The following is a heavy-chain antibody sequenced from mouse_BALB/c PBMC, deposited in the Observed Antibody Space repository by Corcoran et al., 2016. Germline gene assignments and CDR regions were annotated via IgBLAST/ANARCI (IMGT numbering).Heavy chain of an antibody. V-gene: IGHV1S136*01. CDR1: GYIFTNDV. J-gene: IGHJ1*01. CDR3: ASDYYGSSSWYFDV. D-gene: IGHD1-1*01. Sequence: EVQLQPSGHELVKPGASVKMSCTASGYIFTNDVMHLVKEKPGECLEWSGYINPYNEGTKYNEKFKGKATLTSDKSSSTDYMELNSQTSEDSAVYCCASDYYGSSSWYFDVWGAGTTVTVSS. CDR2: INPYNEGT.